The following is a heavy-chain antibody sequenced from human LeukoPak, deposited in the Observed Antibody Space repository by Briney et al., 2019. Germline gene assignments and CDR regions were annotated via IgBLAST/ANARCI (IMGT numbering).Heavy chain of an antibody. Sequence: GGSLRLSCAASGFTFSSYWMSWVRQAPGKGLEWVANIKRDGSEKYYVDSVKGRFTISRDNAKNSLYLQMNSLRAEDTAVYYCARDGSSWGYSYGTTFDYWGQGTLVTVSS. V-gene: IGHV3-7*01. D-gene: IGHD5-18*01. J-gene: IGHJ4*02. CDR1: GFTFSSYW. CDR2: IKRDGSEK. CDR3: ARDGSSWGYSYGTTFDY.